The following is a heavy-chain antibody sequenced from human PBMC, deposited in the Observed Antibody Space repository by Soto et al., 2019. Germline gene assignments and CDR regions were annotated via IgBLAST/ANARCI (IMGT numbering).Heavy chain of an antibody. J-gene: IGHJ4*02. D-gene: IGHD3-3*01. CDR2: ISNTGST. CDR3: ARLRIPNFGVVTGHYFDY. Sequence: SETLSLTCSVSGGSVSSGVYYWSWIRQPPGKGLELIGYISNTGSTNYNPSLTSRVAISLDTSRNQFSLKLRSVTAADTAVYYCARLRIPNFGVVTGHYFDYWGRGPMVTVYS. V-gene: IGHV4-61*08. CDR1: GGSVSSGVYY.